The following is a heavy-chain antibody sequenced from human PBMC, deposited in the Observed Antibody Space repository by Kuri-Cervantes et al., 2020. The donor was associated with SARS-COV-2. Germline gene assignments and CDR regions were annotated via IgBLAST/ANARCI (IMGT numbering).Heavy chain of an antibody. CDR2: ISYDGSN. CDR3: ARETLVVAAGRSIRGGFDS. J-gene: IGHJ5*01. CDR1: GFTFSDYA. V-gene: IGHV3-30*04. Sequence: GESLKISCAASGFTFSDYALHWVRQAPGKGLEWLAVISYDGSNADSVKGRFTISRDNSKNTLFLQINSLRAEDTAVYYCARETLVVAAGRSIRGGFDSWGQGTRVTGYS. D-gene: IGHD2-2*01.